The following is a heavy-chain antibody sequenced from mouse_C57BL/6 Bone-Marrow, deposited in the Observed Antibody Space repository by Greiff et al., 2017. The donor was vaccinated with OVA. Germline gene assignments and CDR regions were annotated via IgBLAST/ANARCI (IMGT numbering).Heavy chain of an antibody. CDR3: ARCYYYGSSYVGFAY. J-gene: IGHJ3*01. V-gene: IGHV1-64*01. Sequence: KQPGAELVKPGASVKLSCKASGYTFTSYWMHWVKQRPGQGLEWIGMIHPNSGSTNYNEKFKSKATLTVDKSSSTAYMQLSSLTSEDSAVYYCARCYYYGSSYVGFAYWGQGTLVTVSA. D-gene: IGHD1-1*01. CDR1: GYTFTSYW. CDR2: IHPNSGST.